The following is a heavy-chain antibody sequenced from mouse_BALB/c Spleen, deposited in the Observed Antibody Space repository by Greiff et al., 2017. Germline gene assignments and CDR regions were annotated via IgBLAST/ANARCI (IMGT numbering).Heavy chain of an antibody. J-gene: IGHJ4*01. V-gene: IGHV1-63*02. D-gene: IGHD1-1*01. CDR1: GYTFTNYW. CDR3: ARDYYGRDYAMDY. CDR2: IYPGGGYT. Sequence: QVQLQQSGAELVRPGPSVKISCKASGYTFTNYWLGWVKQRPGHGLEWIGDIYPGGGYTNYNEKFKGKATLTADTSSSTAYMQLSSLTSEDSAVYFCARDYYGRDYAMDYWGQGTSVTVSA.